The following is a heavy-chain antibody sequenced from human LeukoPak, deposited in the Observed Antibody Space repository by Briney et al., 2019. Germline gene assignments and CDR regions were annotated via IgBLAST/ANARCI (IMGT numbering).Heavy chain of an antibody. D-gene: IGHD3-22*01. J-gene: IGHJ3*02. CDR2: IYYSGST. CDR3: ARYYYDNSGSIYAFDI. Sequence: SETLSLTCTVSGGSIGSYYWTWIRQPPGKGLEWIGYIYYSGSTNYNPSLKSRVTISVDTSKNQFSLKLSSVTTADTAVYYCARYYYDNSGSIYAFDIWGQGKMVTVSS. CDR1: GGSIGSYY. V-gene: IGHV4-59*01.